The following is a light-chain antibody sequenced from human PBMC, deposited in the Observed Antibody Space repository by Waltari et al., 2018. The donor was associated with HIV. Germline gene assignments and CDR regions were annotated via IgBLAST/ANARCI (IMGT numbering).Light chain of an antibody. J-gene: IGKJ2*01. V-gene: IGKV2-30*01. CDR1: QSLVYSDGNTY. CDR2: KVS. Sequence: DAVMPPSALSLSVPLGPPASIPSMSSQSLVYSDGNTYLNWFQQRPGQSPRRLIYKVSERDSGVPGRFSGSGAGTDFTLQISRVEAEDVGIYYCMQGSHWPYTFGQGTKLEI. CDR3: MQGSHWPYT.